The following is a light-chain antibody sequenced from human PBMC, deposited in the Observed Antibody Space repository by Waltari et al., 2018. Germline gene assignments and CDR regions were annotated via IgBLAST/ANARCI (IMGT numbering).Light chain of an antibody. Sequence: QSVLTQPPSVSAAPGQRVTVPCSGGRSNIGNNYVSWYPQFPGTAPKLLIYEDTERPSGIAGRFAGSKSGTSATLDITGLQAGDEADYYCGTWDSSLSGAVFGGGTHLTVL. J-gene: IGLJ7*01. CDR3: GTWDSSLSGAV. CDR2: EDT. V-gene: IGLV1-51*02. CDR1: RSNIGNNY.